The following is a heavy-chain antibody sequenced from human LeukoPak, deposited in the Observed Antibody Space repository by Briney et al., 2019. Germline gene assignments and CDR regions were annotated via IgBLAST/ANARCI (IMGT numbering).Heavy chain of an antibody. CDR2: IRDDGGEI. V-gene: IGHV3-7*01. J-gene: IGHJ4*02. CDR1: GFTFSSYW. CDR3: ARDKPRGSYYGSIFDS. D-gene: IGHD1-26*01. Sequence: SGGSLRLSCEASGFTFSSYWMSWVRQAPGKGLEWVANIRDDGGEIYYVDSVKGRCTISRDNAKSSLFLQMNSLRAEDAAVYYCARDKPRGSYYGSIFDSWGQGTLVTVSS.